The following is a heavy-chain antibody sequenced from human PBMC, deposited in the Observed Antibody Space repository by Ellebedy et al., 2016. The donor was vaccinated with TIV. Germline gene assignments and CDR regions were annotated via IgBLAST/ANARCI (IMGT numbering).Heavy chain of an antibody. CDR2: IDNDGQST. J-gene: IGHJ5*02. D-gene: IGHD5-12*01. CDR3: ARNDIVATPALES. CDR1: GFTFSSSW. Sequence: PGGSLRLSCAASGFTFSSSWMHWVRQAPGKGLVWVSRIDNDGQSTTYADSVKGRFTISRDNARNSLYLQMNSLRDEDTALYYCARNDIVATPALESWGQGTLVTVSS. V-gene: IGHV3-74*03.